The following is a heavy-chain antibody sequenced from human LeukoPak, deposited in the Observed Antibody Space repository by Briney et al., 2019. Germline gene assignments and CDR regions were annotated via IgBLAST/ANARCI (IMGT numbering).Heavy chain of an antibody. Sequence: TSETLSLTCTVSGGSISSYYWSWIRQPPGKGLEWIGEINHSGSTNYNPSLKSRVTISVDTSKNQFSLKLSSVTAADTAVYYCARGPEDYGGNSDIYYFDYWGQGTLVTVSS. V-gene: IGHV4-34*01. CDR1: GGSISSYY. CDR2: INHSGST. J-gene: IGHJ4*02. CDR3: ARGPEDYGGNSDIYYFDY. D-gene: IGHD4-23*01.